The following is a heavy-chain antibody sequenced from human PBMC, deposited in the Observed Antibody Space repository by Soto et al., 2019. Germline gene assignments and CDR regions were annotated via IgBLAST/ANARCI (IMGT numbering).Heavy chain of an antibody. CDR3: ARRNYGGNSLDP. V-gene: IGHV4-61*01. J-gene: IGHJ5*02. D-gene: IGHD4-17*01. Sequence: PSETLSLTCIVSGASVSTPTYYWTWIRQPPGKGLEWIGYISNSGSTNYNPSLQSRITISADTSKNQFSLKLNFVSAADTAIYYCARRNYGGNSLDPWGQGTLVTVSS. CDR2: ISNSGST. CDR1: GASVSTPTYY.